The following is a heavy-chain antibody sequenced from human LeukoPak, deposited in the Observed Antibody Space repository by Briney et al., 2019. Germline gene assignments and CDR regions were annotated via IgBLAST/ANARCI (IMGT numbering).Heavy chain of an antibody. CDR2: ISAYNGNT. J-gene: IGHJ4*02. V-gene: IGHV1-18*01. D-gene: IGHD3-22*01. CDR1: GYTFTSYG. Sequence: ASVKVSCKASGYTFTSYGISWVRQAPGQGLEWMGWISAYNGNTNYAQKLQGRVTMTTDTSTSTAYMELRSLRSDDTAVYYCAKVNYYYDSSGYCYWGQGTLVTVSS. CDR3: AKVNYYYDSSGYCY.